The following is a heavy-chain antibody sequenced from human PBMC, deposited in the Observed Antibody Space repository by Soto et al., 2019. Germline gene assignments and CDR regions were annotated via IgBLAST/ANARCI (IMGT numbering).Heavy chain of an antibody. V-gene: IGHV5-51*03. D-gene: IGHD5-12*01. CDR3: ARSWNSGSFFDY. CDR2: IYPGDSDT. CDR1: GYSFDAYW. Sequence: EVQLVQSGAEVKKPGESLKISCQGSGYSFDAYWVAWVRQMPGKGLEWMGIIYPGDSDTRYSPSFQGQVTISADKSLTAAYLQWSSLKASDSAVYYCARSWNSGSFFDYWGQGILVTVSS. J-gene: IGHJ4*02.